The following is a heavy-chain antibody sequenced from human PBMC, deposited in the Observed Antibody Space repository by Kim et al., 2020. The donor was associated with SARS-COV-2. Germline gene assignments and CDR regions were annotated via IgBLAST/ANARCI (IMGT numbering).Heavy chain of an antibody. CDR3: ARDAYDPFDI. CDR1: AGSVSSGSYY. Sequence: SETLSLTCTVSAGSVSSGSYYWNWIRQPPGKGLEWIGYVSYTGSTNYNPSLKSRVTISVDTSKNQFSLKLTSVTAADAAVYFCARDAYDPFDIWGQGTMV. CDR2: VSYTGST. J-gene: IGHJ3*02. V-gene: IGHV4-61*01.